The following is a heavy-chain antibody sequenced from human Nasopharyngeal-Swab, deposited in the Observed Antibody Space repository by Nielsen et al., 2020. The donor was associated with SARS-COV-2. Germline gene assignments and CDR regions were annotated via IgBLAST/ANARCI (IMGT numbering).Heavy chain of an antibody. CDR3: ARETRGVNYYYYGLDV. Sequence: GGSLRLSCAASGFTFSSYTMNWVRQAPGKGLVWVASTNAAGTYAHYADSVKGRFTISRDNAKNSLYLQMNSLRAEDTAVYYCARETRGVNYYYYGLDVWGQGTTVTVSS. CDR2: TNAAGTYA. D-gene: IGHD2-21*01. CDR1: GFTFSSYT. V-gene: IGHV3-21*01. J-gene: IGHJ6*02.